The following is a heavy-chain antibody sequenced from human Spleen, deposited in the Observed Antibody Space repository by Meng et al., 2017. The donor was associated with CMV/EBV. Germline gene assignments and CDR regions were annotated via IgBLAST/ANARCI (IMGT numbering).Heavy chain of an antibody. Sequence: GESLKISCAASGFTFSSYWMHWVRQAPGKGLVWVSRINSDGSSTSYADSVKGRFTISRDNAKNTLYLQMNSLRAEDTAVYYCARALPGEYCSSTSCYTGLRGMDVWGQGTTVTVSS. CDR3: ARALPGEYCSSTSCYTGLRGMDV. CDR2: INSDGSST. V-gene: IGHV3-74*01. CDR1: GFTFSSYW. D-gene: IGHD2-2*02. J-gene: IGHJ6*02.